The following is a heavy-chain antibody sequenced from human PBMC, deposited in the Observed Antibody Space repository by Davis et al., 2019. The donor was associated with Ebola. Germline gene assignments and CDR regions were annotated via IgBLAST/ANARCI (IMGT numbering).Heavy chain of an antibody. Sequence: ASVKVSCKASGYTFTSYDINWVRQATGQGLEWMGWINPNSGGTNYAQKFQGRVTMTRDTSISTAYMELSRLRSDDTAVYYCASTSGYDLSSDYWGQGTLVTVSS. D-gene: IGHD5-12*01. V-gene: IGHV1-2*02. J-gene: IGHJ4*02. CDR3: ASTSGYDLSSDY. CDR2: INPNSGGT. CDR1: GYTFTSYD.